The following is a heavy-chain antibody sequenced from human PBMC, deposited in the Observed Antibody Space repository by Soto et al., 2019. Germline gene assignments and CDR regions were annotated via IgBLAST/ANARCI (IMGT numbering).Heavy chain of an antibody. Sequence: SETLSLTCTVSGGSISSYYWGWIRQPPGKGLEWIGSIYYSGSTNYNPSLKSRVTISVDTSKNQFSLKLSSMTAADTAVYYCARYTYYYGMDVWGQGTTVTVSS. CDR2: IYYSGST. CDR3: ARYTYYYGMDV. V-gene: IGHV4-39*07. CDR1: GGSISSYY. J-gene: IGHJ6*02.